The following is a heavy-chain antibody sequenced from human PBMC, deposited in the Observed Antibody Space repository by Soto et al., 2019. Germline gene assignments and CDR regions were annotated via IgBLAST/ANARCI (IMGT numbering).Heavy chain of an antibody. CDR2: IYYSGST. CDR3: ARTSYYDFWSGYYID. J-gene: IGHJ4*02. V-gene: IGHV4-30-4*01. CDR1: GGSISSGDYY. Sequence: SETLSLTCTVSGGSISSGDYYWSWIRQPPGKGLEWTGYIYYSGSTYYNPSLKSRVTISVDTSKNQFSLKLSSVTAADTAVYYCARTSYYDFWSGYYIDWGQGTLVTVSS. D-gene: IGHD3-3*01.